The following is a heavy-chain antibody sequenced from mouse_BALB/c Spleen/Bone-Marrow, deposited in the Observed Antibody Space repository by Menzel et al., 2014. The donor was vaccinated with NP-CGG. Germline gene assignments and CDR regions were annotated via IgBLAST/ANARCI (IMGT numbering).Heavy chain of an antibody. V-gene: IGHV5-6-4*01. CDR2: ISSGGSYT. J-gene: IGHJ2*01. D-gene: IGHD2-3*01. CDR3: TRDDGYYYFDC. Sequence: EVKLVESGGGLVKPGGSLKLSCAASGFTFSSYTMSWVRQTPEKRLEWVATISSGGSYTYYPDSVKGRFTISRDNAKNTLYLQMSSLKSEDTAMYYCTRDDGYYYFDCWGQGTTLTVSS. CDR1: GFTFSSYT.